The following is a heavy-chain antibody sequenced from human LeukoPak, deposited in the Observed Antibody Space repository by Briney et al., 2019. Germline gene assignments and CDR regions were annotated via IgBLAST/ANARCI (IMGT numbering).Heavy chain of an antibody. Sequence: SVKVSCKASGGTFSSYAISWVRQAPGQGLEWMGGIIPIFGTANYAQKFQGRVTITADKSTSTAYMELSSLRSEDTAVYYCAGTREYCSSTSCYEWWFDPWGQGTLSPSPQ. J-gene: IGHJ5*02. CDR3: AGTREYCSSTSCYEWWFDP. D-gene: IGHD2-2*01. V-gene: IGHV1-69*06. CDR2: IIPIFGTA. CDR1: GGTFSSYA.